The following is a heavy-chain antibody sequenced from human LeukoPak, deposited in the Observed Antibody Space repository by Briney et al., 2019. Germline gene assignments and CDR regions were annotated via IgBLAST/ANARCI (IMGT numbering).Heavy chain of an antibody. V-gene: IGHV3-33*01. D-gene: IGHD2-15*01. J-gene: IGHJ4*02. CDR1: GFTFKTYA. CDR3: ARGFGSGASSVQF. Sequence: GKSLRLSCAASGFTFKTYAMHWVRQAPGKGLEWLVVIWYDGKFKYYGDSVKGRISISRDNSKATLDLQMDNLRAEDSGVYYCARGFGSGASSVQFWGQGTLVTVSS. CDR2: IWYDGKFK.